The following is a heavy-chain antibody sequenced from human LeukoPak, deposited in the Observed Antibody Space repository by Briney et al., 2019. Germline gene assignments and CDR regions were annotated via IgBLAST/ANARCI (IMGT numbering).Heavy chain of an antibody. D-gene: IGHD3-10*01. J-gene: IGHJ3*02. V-gene: IGHV3-30*04. CDR2: ISYDGSNK. Sequence: GGSLRLSCAASGFTFSSYAMHWVRQAPGKGLEWVAVISYDGSNKYYADSVKGRFTISRDNSKNTLYLQMNSLRAEDTAVYYCARNSRGVGAFDIWGQGTMVTVSS. CDR1: GFTFSSYA. CDR3: ARNSRGVGAFDI.